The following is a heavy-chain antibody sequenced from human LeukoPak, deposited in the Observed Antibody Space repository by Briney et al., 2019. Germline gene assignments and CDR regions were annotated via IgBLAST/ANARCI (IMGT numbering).Heavy chain of an antibody. D-gene: IGHD5-18*01. Sequence: GGSLRLSCAASGFTFSSYAMSWVRQAPGKGLEWVSAISSSGGSTYYADSVKGRFTISRDNSKNTLYLQMNSLRAEDTAVYYCAKSSRGYSYGWDYWGQGTLVTVSS. V-gene: IGHV3-23*01. CDR2: ISSSGGST. CDR3: AKSSRGYSYGWDY. J-gene: IGHJ4*02. CDR1: GFTFSSYA.